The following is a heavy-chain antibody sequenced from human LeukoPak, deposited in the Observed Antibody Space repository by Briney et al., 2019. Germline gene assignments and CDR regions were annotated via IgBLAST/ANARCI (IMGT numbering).Heavy chain of an antibody. D-gene: IGHD3-22*01. V-gene: IGHV4-30-4*01. J-gene: IGHJ4*02. CDR3: ARGVRDYYDSSGPYFDY. CDR2: IYYSGST. Sequence: SSETLSLTCTVSGGSISSGDYYWSWIRQPPGKGLEWIGYIYYSGSTYYNPSLKSRVTISVDTSKNQFSLKLSSVTAADTAVYYCARGVRDYYDSSGPYFDYWGQGTLVTVSS. CDR1: GGSISSGDYY.